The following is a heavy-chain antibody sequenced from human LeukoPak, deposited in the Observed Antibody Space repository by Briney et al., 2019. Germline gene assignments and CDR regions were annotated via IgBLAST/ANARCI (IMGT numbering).Heavy chain of an antibody. V-gene: IGHV3-30*02. J-gene: IGHJ4*02. CDR2: IRYDGSNK. Sequence: GGSLRLSCAASGLIFSSYGMHWVRQAPGKGLEWVAFIRYDGSNKYYADSVKGRFTISRDNSKNTLYLQMNSLRAEDTAVYYCAKERDITIFGVALRPLGYWGQGTLVTVSS. D-gene: IGHD3-3*01. CDR1: GLIFSSYG. CDR3: AKERDITIFGVALRPLGY.